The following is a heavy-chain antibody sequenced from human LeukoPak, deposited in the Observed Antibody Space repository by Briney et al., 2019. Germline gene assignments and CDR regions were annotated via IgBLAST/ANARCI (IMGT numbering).Heavy chain of an antibody. Sequence: GGSLRLSCTTSGFTFGDYAMSWVRQAPGKGLEWVGFIRSRGRGGATGYAASVKDRFIISRDDSKAIAYLQVNSLKTEDTAVYYCTRTHEWELSGTEYWGQGTLVTVSS. CDR3: TRTHEWELSGTEY. J-gene: IGHJ4*02. D-gene: IGHD1-26*01. CDR1: GFTFGDYA. CDR2: IRSRGRGGAT. V-gene: IGHV3-49*04.